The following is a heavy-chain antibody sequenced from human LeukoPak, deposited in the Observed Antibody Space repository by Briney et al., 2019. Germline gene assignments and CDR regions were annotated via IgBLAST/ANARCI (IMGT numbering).Heavy chain of an antibody. Sequence: PGGSLRLSCAVSGSTSSRNSMSWVRQTPEKGLEWVANINQDGSEKNYVDSVKGRFTISRDNAKNSLFLQMNSLRAEDTAIYYCASGAGWESGYWGQGTLVTVSS. CDR2: INQDGSEK. J-gene: IGHJ4*02. CDR1: GSTSSRNS. D-gene: IGHD1-26*01. CDR3: ASGAGWESGY. V-gene: IGHV3-7*01.